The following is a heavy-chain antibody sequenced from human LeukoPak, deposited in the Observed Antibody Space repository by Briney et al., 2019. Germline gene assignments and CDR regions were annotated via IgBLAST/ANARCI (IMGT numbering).Heavy chain of an antibody. D-gene: IGHD3-16*01. CDR1: GGSISSDY. CDR3: ARDYGRPWGDNWYFDL. V-gene: IGHV4-59*01. Sequence: PSGTLSLTCTVSGGSISSDYWSWVRQPPGEGVERSGEIYYSGGTNYNPSLTSRVTISVDTSKNQFSLKQSSVTAADTAVYYCARDYGRPWGDNWYFDLWGRGTLVTVSS. CDR2: IYYSGGT. J-gene: IGHJ2*01.